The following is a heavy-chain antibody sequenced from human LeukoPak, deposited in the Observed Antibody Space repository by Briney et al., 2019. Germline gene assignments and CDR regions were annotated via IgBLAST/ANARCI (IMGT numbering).Heavy chain of an antibody. CDR1: GFTFSNVW. CDR3: VTDLVIKGYFDY. V-gene: IGHV3-15*01. Sequence: PEESLRLSCAASGFTFSNVWMSWVRQVPGKGLECVGRIRRKTDGETTDHAAPVKGRFTISRDDSKNTLYLQMNSLKTEDTAVYYCVTDLVIKGYFDYWGQGALVTVSS. CDR2: IRRKTDGETT. J-gene: IGHJ4*02. D-gene: IGHD2-21*01.